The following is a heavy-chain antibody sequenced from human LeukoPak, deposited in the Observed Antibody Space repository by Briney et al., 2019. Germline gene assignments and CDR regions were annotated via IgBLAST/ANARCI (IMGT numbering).Heavy chain of an antibody. CDR2: IYPGDSDI. Sequence: GESLKISCQGSGYRFTSYWIGWVRQLPGKGLEWMGIIYPGDSDIRYSPSFQGQVTISADKSISTAYLQWSSLKASDTAMYYCARRRDLYSGSYYPFDYWGQGTLVTVSS. J-gene: IGHJ4*02. CDR3: ARRRDLYSGSYYPFDY. V-gene: IGHV5-51*01. D-gene: IGHD1-26*01. CDR1: GYRFTSYW.